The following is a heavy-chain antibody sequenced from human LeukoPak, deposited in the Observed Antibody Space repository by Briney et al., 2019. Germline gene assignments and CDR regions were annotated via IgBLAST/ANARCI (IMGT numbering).Heavy chain of an antibody. CDR1: GGSISSGGYY. CDR2: IYYSGST. Sequence: SETLSLTCAVSGGSISSGGYYWSWIRQHPGKGLEWIGYIYYSGSTYYNPSLKSRVTISVDTSKNQFSLKLSSVTAADTAVYYCARDVESYDILTGYYNADAFDIWGQGTMVTVSS. V-gene: IGHV4-31*11. D-gene: IGHD3-9*01. CDR3: ARDVESYDILTGYYNADAFDI. J-gene: IGHJ3*02.